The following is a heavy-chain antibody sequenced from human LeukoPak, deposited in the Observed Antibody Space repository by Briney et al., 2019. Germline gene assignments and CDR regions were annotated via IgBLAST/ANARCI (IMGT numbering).Heavy chain of an antibody. J-gene: IGHJ4*02. CDR2: ISAYNGNT. V-gene: IGHV1-18*01. CDR1: GYTFTSYC. Sequence: ASVTVSCKASGYTFTSYCISWVRQAPGQGLEWIGWISAYNGNTNYAQKLQGRVTMTTDTSTSTAYMELRSLRSDDTDVYYCARDSLDAGDALDYWGQGTLVTVSS. CDR3: ARDSLDAGDALDY. D-gene: IGHD4-17*01.